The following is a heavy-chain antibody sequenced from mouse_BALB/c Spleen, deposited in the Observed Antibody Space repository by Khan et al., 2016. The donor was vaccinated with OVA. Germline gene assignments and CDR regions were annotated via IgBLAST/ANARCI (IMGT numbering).Heavy chain of an antibody. J-gene: IGHJ3*01. V-gene: IGHV5-4*02. D-gene: IGHD2-13*01. CDR1: GFTFSDYY. CDR2: ISDDGSYT. CDR3: ARGFYGDPLAY. Sequence: EVELVESGGGLVKPGGSLKLSCAASGFTFSDYYMYWVRQTPEKRLEWVATISDDGSYTYYPDNMKGRFTISRDDAKNNLYLQMSSLKSDDTAMYYCARGFYGDPLAYWGQGTLVTVSA.